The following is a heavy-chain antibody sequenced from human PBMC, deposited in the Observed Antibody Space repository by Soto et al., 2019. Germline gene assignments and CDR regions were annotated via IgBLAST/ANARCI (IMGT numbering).Heavy chain of an antibody. D-gene: IGHD6-19*01. V-gene: IGHV3-23*01. CDR3: VKEGSGWYSRGSFDF. CDR2: ISDTGGST. Sequence: GGSLRLSGAASGLTFSNYAMNWVRQAPGKGLEWVSVISDTGGSTYYADSVKGRFTISRDNSKNTLYLQMNSLRAEDTAIYYCVKEGSGWYSRGSFDFWGRGTLVTVSS. J-gene: IGHJ3*01. CDR1: GLTFSNYA.